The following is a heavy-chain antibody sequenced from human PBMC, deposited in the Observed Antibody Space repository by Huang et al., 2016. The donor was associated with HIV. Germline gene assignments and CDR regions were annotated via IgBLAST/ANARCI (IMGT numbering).Heavy chain of an antibody. CDR3: ASNTAMVTGGAFDI. CDR2: IYYSGST. J-gene: IGHJ3*02. D-gene: IGHD5-18*01. Sequence: QVQLQESGPGLVKPSETLSLTCTVSGGSISSHYWRWLRQPPGKGLEWIGSIYYSGSTNYNPSLKSRVTISVDTSKNQFSLKLSSVTAADTGVYYCASNTAMVTGGAFDIWGQGTMVTVSS. CDR1: GGSISSHY. V-gene: IGHV4-59*11.